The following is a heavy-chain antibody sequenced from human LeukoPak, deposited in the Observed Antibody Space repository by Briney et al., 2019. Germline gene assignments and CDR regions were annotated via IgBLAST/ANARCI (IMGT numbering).Heavy chain of an antibody. J-gene: IGHJ4*02. CDR3: ATDVRCSSTSCYSY. V-gene: IGHV1-24*01. Sequence: GASVKVSCKVSGYTLTELSMHWVRQAPGKGLEWMGGFDPEDGETIYAQKFQGRVTMTEDTSTDTAYMELSSLRSEDTAVYYCATDVRCSSTSCYSYWGQGTLVTVSS. CDR2: FDPEDGET. CDR1: GYTLTELS. D-gene: IGHD2-2*01.